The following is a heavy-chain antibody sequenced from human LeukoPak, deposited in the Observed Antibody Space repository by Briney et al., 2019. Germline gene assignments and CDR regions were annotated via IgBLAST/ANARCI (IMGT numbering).Heavy chain of an antibody. CDR3: AKGAGTFGYGMDV. V-gene: IGHV3-30*18. J-gene: IGHJ6*02. D-gene: IGHD1-1*01. CDR1: GFTFSSYG. Sequence: PGRSLRLSCAASGFTFSSYGVHWVRQAPGNGLEWVAVISYDGSNKYYADSVKGRFTISRDNSKNTLYLQMNSLRAEDTAVYYCAKGAGTFGYGMDVWGQGTTVTVSS. CDR2: ISYDGSNK.